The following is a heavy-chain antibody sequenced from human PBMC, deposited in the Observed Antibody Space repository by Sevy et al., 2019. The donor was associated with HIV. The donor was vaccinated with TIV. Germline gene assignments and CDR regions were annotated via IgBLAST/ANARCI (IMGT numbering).Heavy chain of an antibody. CDR3: AREGQEGGYSYELYYYGMDV. J-gene: IGHJ6*02. CDR1: GFTFSSYA. CDR2: ISYDGSNK. Sequence: GGSLRLSCAASGFTFSSYAMHWVHQAPGKGLEWVAVISYDGSNKYYADSVKGRFTISRDNSKNTLYLQMNSLRAEDTAVYYCAREGQEGGYSYELYYYGMDVWGQGTTVTVSS. D-gene: IGHD5-18*01. V-gene: IGHV3-30-3*01.